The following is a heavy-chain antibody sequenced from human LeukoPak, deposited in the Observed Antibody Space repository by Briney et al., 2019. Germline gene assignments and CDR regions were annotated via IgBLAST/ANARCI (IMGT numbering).Heavy chain of an antibody. CDR1: GGSISSGGYY. CDR3: ARRGYAEFEFDY. V-gene: IGHV4-31*03. CDR2: IYYSGST. D-gene: IGHD5-18*01. J-gene: IGHJ4*02. Sequence: PSQTLSLTCTVSGGSISSGGYYWSWIRQHPGKGLEWIGYIYYSGSTYYNPSLKSRVTISVDTSKNQFSLKLSSVTAADTAVYYCARRGYAEFEFDYWGQGTLVTVSS.